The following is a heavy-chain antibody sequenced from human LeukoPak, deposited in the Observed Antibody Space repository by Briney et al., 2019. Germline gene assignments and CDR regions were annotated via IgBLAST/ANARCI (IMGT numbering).Heavy chain of an antibody. D-gene: IGHD2-2*01. V-gene: IGHV4-59*01. Sequence: SETLSLTCTVSGGSISSYYWSWIRQPPGKGLEWIGYIYYSGSTNYNPPLKSRVTISVDTSKNQFSLKLSSVTAADTAVYYCARAPHPDCSSTSCYGGGVYYFDYWGQGTLVTVSS. CDR3: ARAPHPDCSSTSCYGGGVYYFDY. J-gene: IGHJ4*02. CDR1: GGSISSYY. CDR2: IYYSGST.